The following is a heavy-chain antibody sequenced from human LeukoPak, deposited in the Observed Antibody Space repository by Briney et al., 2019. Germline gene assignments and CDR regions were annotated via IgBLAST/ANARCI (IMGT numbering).Heavy chain of an antibody. CDR1: GFDIRNYY. CDR3: ARDGSGSDFSLDH. V-gene: IGHV3-7*04. Sequence: GGSLRLSCEASGFDIRNYYMSWVRQAPGKGLEWVGDIRHDGSNVYNVDLVRGRFTISRDNAKNSLFLQMNSLKGEDTAVYYCARDGSGSDFSLDHWGQGTLVTVSS. D-gene: IGHD3-10*01. CDR2: IRHDGSNV. J-gene: IGHJ4*02.